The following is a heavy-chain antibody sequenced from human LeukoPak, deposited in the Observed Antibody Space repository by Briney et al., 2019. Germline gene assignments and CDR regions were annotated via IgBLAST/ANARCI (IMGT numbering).Heavy chain of an antibody. V-gene: IGHV4-61*02. CDR2: ISTSGST. Sequence: SETLSLTCTVSGGSLSSGSYYWTWIRQPAGKGLEWIGRISTSGSTNYNPSLKSRITISIDTSKNQFSLKLSSVTAADTALYYCARDSTTTWYGQDYWGQGTLVTVSS. J-gene: IGHJ4*02. CDR1: GGSLSSGSYY. D-gene: IGHD1-26*01. CDR3: ARDSTTTWYGQDY.